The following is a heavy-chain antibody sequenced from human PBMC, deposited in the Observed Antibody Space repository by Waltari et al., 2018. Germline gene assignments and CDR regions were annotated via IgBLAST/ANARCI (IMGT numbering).Heavy chain of an antibody. J-gene: IGHJ3*02. CDR2: IKQDGSGK. D-gene: IGHD6-13*01. Sequence: EVQLVESGGGLVQPGGSLRLSCAASGFTFSSYWMSWVRQAPGKGVEWVANIKQDGSGKYYVDSVKGRFTISRDNAKNSLYLQMNSLRAEDTAVYYCARVPRRVWGAFDSWGQETMVTVSS. V-gene: IGHV3-7*01. CDR3: ARVPRRVWGAFDS. CDR1: GFTFSSYW.